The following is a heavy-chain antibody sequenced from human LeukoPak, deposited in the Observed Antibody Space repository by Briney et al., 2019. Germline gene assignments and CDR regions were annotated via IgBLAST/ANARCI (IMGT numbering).Heavy chain of an antibody. V-gene: IGHV1-18*04. D-gene: IGHD3-10*01. CDR1: GYTFTGYY. CDR3: ARDPLLWFGDPVYYMDV. J-gene: IGHJ6*03. Sequence: GASVKVSCKASGYTFTGYYMHWVRQAPGQGLEWMGWISAYNGNTNYAQKLQGRVTMTTDTSTSTAYMELRSLRSDDTAVYYCARDPLLWFGDPVYYMDVWGKGTTVTVSS. CDR2: ISAYNGNT.